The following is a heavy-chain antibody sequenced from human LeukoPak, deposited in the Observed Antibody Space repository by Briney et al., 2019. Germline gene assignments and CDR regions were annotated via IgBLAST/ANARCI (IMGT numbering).Heavy chain of an antibody. D-gene: IGHD4-17*01. CDR3: AKEGGRYGDERHAFDI. CDR2: IKQDGSEK. V-gene: IGHV3-7*01. CDR1: GFTFNSYW. Sequence: PGGSLRLSCAASGFTFNSYWMSWVRQAPGKGLEWVANIKQDGSEKYYVDSVKGRFTISRDNSKNTLYLQLNSLRAEDTAVYYCAKEGGRYGDERHAFDIWGQGTMVTVSS. J-gene: IGHJ3*02.